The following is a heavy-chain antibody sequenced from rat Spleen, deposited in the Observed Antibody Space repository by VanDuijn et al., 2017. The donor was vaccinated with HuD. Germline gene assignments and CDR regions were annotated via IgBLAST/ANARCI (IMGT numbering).Heavy chain of an antibody. CDR2: IIYDGSST. J-gene: IGHJ3*01. CDR1: GFTFSDYA. D-gene: IGHD1-11*01. Sequence: EVQLVESGGGLVQPGNSLKLSCAASGFTFSDYAMAWVRQSPKKGLEWVATIIYDGSSTYYRDSVKGRFTIARDNAKSTLYLQMDSLRSEETATYYCATQGYGGYSAAFAYWGQGTLVTVSS. V-gene: IGHV5S10*01. CDR3: ATQGYGGYSAAFAY.